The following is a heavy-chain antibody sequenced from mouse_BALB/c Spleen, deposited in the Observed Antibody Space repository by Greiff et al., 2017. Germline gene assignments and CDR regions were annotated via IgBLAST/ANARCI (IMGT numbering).Heavy chain of an antibody. CDR2: IYPGGGYT. V-gene: IGHV1-63*02. D-gene: IGHD1-1*01. CDR3: ARPHYYGSSSGFAY. CDR1: GYTFTNYW. J-gene: IGHJ3*01. Sequence: QVQLKQSGAELVRPGTSVKISCKASGYTFTNYWLGWVKQRPGHGLEWIGDIYPGGGYTNYNEKFKGKATLTADTSSSTAYMQLSSLTSEDSAVYFCARPHYYGSSSGFAYWGQGTLVTVSA.